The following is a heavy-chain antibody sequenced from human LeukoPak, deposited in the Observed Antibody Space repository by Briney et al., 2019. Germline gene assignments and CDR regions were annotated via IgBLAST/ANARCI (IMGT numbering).Heavy chain of an antibody. V-gene: IGHV3-7*03. J-gene: IGHJ4*02. D-gene: IGHD2-2*01. CDR2: IKQDGSEK. Sequence: GGSLRLSCAASGFTFSSYAMHWVRQAPGKGLEWVANIKQDGSEKYYVDSVKGRFTISRDNSKNTLYLQMNSLRAEDTAVYYCAKDGCRTSCYSEYWGQGTLVTVSS. CDR1: GFTFSSYA. CDR3: AKDGCRTSCYSEY.